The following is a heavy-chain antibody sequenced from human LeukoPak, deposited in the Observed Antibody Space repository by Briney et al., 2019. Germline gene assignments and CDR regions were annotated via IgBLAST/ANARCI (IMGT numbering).Heavy chain of an antibody. CDR1: GFTFSSYG. J-gene: IGHJ4*02. V-gene: IGHV3-30*18. D-gene: IGHD6-13*01. CDR2: ISYDGSNK. Sequence: GGSLRLSCAASGFTFSSYGMHWVRQAPGKGLEWVAVISYDGSNKYYADSVKGRFTISRDNSKNTLYLQMDSLRGEDTAVYYCSKAAAGTEYYFDYWGQGTLVTVSS. CDR3: SKAAAGTEYYFDY.